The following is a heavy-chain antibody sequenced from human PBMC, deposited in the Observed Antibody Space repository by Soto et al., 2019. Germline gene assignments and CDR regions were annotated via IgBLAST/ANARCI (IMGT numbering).Heavy chain of an antibody. CDR2: ISGSGTTI. CDR3: ANDPYYYASEN. J-gene: IGHJ4*02. Sequence: PGGSLRLSCAASGFTLSDYYMAWIRQPPGKGLEWVSYISGSGTTIYYADSVKGRLTVSRDNARNSLYLQMNSLRAEDTAFYYCANDPYYYASENWGQGTLVTVSS. D-gene: IGHD3-10*01. CDR1: GFTLSDYY. V-gene: IGHV3-11*01.